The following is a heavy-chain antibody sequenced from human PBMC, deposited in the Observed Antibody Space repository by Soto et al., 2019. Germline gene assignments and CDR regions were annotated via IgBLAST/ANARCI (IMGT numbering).Heavy chain of an antibody. J-gene: IGHJ4*02. Sequence: QVQLQESGPGLVKPSQTLSLTCTVSGGSISSGDYYWAWIRQPPGKGLEWIGNIYYSGSTYYNPSLKSRVAISVDTSKTHFSLTLSSVTAADTAVYYCASRKSSPYFDYWGQGTLVTVSS. CDR2: IYYSGST. CDR1: GGSISSGDYY. CDR3: ASRKSSPYFDY. D-gene: IGHD3-10*01. V-gene: IGHV4-30-4*01.